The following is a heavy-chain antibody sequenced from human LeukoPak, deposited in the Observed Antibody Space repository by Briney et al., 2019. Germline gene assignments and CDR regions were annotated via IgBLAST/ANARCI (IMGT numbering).Heavy chain of an antibody. Sequence: GGSLRLSCAASGFTFSSYSMNWVRQAPGKGLEWVSSISSSSSYIYYADSVKGRFTISRDNAKNSLYLQMNSLRAEGTAVYYCARDRYSGSYWADYWGQGTLVTVSS. CDR1: GFTFSSYS. V-gene: IGHV3-21*01. CDR2: ISSSSSYI. CDR3: ARDRYSGSYWADY. J-gene: IGHJ4*02. D-gene: IGHD1-26*01.